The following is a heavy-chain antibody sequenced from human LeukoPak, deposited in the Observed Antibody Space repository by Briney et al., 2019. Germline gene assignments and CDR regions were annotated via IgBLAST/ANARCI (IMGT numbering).Heavy chain of an antibody. V-gene: IGHV4-59*12. J-gene: IGHJ4*02. CDR1: GGSISSYY. D-gene: IGHD1-26*01. CDR2: IYYSGST. Sequence: SETLSLTCTVSGGSISSYYWSWIRQPPGKGLEWIGYIYYSGSTYYADSVKGRFTISRDNSKNTLYLQMNSLRAEDTAVYYCAKDRAGIVGATDYWGQGTLVAVSS. CDR3: AKDRAGIVGATDY.